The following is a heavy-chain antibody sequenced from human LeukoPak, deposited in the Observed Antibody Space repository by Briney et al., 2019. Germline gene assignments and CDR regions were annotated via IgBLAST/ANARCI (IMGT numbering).Heavy chain of an antibody. Sequence: PSETLSLTCAVYGGSFSGYYWSWIRQPPGKGLEWIGEINHSGGTNYNPSLKSRVTISVGTSKNQFSLKLSSVTAADTAVYYCARGRRIQLWLGVEYFQHWGQGTLVTVSS. CDR1: GGSFSGYY. D-gene: IGHD5-18*01. V-gene: IGHV4-34*01. CDR3: ARGRRIQLWLGVEYFQH. CDR2: INHSGGT. J-gene: IGHJ1*01.